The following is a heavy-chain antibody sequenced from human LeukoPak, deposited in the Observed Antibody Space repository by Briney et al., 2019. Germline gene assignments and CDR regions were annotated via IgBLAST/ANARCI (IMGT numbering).Heavy chain of an antibody. Sequence: GGSLRLSCAASGFTFSSYAMDWVRQAPGKGLEWLAVISYDGSNKYYADSVKGRFTISRDNAKNTLYLQMNSLRAEDTAVYYCARESWFGEFSFDYWGQGTLVTVSS. J-gene: IGHJ4*02. V-gene: IGHV3-30-3*01. CDR2: ISYDGSNK. D-gene: IGHD3-10*01. CDR3: ARESWFGEFSFDY. CDR1: GFTFSSYA.